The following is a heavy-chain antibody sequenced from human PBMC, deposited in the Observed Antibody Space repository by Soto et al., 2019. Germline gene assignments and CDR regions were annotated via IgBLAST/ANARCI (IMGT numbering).Heavy chain of an antibody. Sequence: SETLSLTCTVSGGSISSYYWSWIRQPPGKGLEWIGYIYYSGSTNYNPSLKSRVTISVDTSKNQFSLKLSSVTAADTAVYYCARGRSSGWLRNRVGYFYYWGQGTLVTVSS. CDR3: ARGRSSGWLRNRVGYFYY. CDR1: GGSISSYY. CDR2: IYYSGST. V-gene: IGHV4-59*12. J-gene: IGHJ4*02. D-gene: IGHD6-19*01.